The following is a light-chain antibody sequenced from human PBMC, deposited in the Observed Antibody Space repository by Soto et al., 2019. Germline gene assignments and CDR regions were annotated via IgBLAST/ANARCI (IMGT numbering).Light chain of an antibody. V-gene: IGKV1-5*03. Sequence: DIQMTQSPSTLSASVGDRVTITCRASETINNWMAWYQQKPGKPPKLLISKASNLESGVPSRFSGSGSETEFTLTISGLQPDDVATYYCQPYDSYSHLSFAGGTRVDLK. J-gene: IGKJ4*01. CDR3: QPYDSYSHLS. CDR2: KAS. CDR1: ETINNW.